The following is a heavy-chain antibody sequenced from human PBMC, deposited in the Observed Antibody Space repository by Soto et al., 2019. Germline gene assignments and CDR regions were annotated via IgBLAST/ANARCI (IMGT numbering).Heavy chain of an antibody. D-gene: IGHD1-26*01. Sequence: QVQLQESGPGLVKPSETLSITCTGSGGSISSYYCSLIRQPPGKGLEWIGHIYDSGTANYNPSLKSRLTRSVDTSKNPFSPIVSSVTAAETAMYYCYGSGGNWGQGTLVAVSS. CDR3: YGSGGN. V-gene: IGHV4-59*01. J-gene: IGHJ4*02. CDR1: GGSISSYY. CDR2: IYDSGTA.